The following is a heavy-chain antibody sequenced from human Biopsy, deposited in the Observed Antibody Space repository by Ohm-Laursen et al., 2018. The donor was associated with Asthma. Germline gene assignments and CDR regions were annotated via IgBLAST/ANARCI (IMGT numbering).Heavy chain of an antibody. J-gene: IGHJ6*02. V-gene: IGHV3-30*03. CDR1: GFTFSNYG. CDR2: VTYDGISQ. D-gene: IGHD2-8*01. CDR3: ARERAGVLGSYNCMDV. Sequence: SLRLSCTASGFTFSNYGMHWVRQVAGKGLDWVAVVTYDGISQYYAESVKGRFTISRDNSRNTLNLQMNSVRPDDTAVYFCARERAGVLGSYNCMDVWVPGTTVSVSS.